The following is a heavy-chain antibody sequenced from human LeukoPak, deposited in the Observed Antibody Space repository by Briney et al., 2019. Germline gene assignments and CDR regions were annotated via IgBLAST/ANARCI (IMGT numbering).Heavy chain of an antibody. J-gene: IGHJ4*02. Sequence: SETLSLTCAVYGGSFSGYYWSWIRQPPGKGLEWIGEINHSGSTNYNPSLKGRVTISVDTSKNQFSLKLSSVTAADTAVYYCARFYYYASVDYWGQGTLVTVSS. CDR3: ARFYYYASVDY. V-gene: IGHV4-34*01. D-gene: IGHD3-10*01. CDR2: INHSGST. CDR1: GGSFSGYY.